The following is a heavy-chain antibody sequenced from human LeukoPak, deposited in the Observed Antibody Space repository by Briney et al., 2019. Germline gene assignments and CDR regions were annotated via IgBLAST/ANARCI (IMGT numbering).Heavy chain of an antibody. J-gene: IGHJ4*02. Sequence: GGSLGLSCAASGFTFSSYAMHWVRQAPGKGLEWVAVISYDGSNKYYADSVKGRFTISRDNSKNTLYLQMNSLRAEDTAVYYCARDRGGLVATLDYWGQGTLVTVSS. CDR1: GFTFSSYA. V-gene: IGHV3-30-3*01. D-gene: IGHD5-12*01. CDR3: ARDRGGLVATLDY. CDR2: ISYDGSNK.